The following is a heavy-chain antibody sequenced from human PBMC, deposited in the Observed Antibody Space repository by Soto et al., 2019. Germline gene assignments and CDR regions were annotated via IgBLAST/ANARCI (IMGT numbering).Heavy chain of an antibody. J-gene: IGHJ4*02. CDR2: INPSGGST. Sequence: ASVKVSCKASGYTFTSYYMHWVRQAPGQGLEWMGIINPSGGSTSYAQKFQGRVTMTRDTSTSTVYMELSSLRSEDTAAYYCARDRSVSSRVRGYFDYWGQGTLVTVSS. CDR3: ARDRSVSSRVRGYFDY. D-gene: IGHD3-10*02. V-gene: IGHV1-46*01. CDR1: GYTFTSYY.